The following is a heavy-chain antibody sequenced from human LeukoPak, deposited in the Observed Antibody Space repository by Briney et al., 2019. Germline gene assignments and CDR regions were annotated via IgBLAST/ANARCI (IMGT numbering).Heavy chain of an antibody. CDR1: GGSISFYY. V-gene: IGHV4-59*01. J-gene: IGHJ4*02. CDR2: IYYTGSA. Sequence: ETLCLTCAVSGGSISFYYGRWVRQPPGKGLEWIGYIYYTGSANYSPSLKSRVTMSVDTSKNQFSLKLSSVTAADTAVYYCARGRDGYDNWGQGTLVTVSS. CDR3: ARGRDGYDN. D-gene: IGHD5-24*01.